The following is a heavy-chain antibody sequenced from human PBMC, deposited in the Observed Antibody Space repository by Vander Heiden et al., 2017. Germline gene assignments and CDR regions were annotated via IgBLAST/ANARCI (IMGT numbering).Heavy chain of an antibody. CDR2: ISYDGSNK. CDR1: GFTFSCYG. Sequence: QVQLVESGGGVVQPGRSLRFSCAASGFTFSCYGMHWVRQAPGKGLEWVAVISYDGSNKYYADSVKGRFTISRDNSKNTLYLQMNSLRAEDTAVYYCAKEVADIVVVPVPLVSYYGMDVWGQGTTVTVSS. J-gene: IGHJ6*02. D-gene: IGHD2-2*01. V-gene: IGHV3-30*18. CDR3: AKEVADIVVVPVPLVSYYGMDV.